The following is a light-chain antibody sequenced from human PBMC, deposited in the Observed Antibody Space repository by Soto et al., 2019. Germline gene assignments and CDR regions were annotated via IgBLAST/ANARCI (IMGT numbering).Light chain of an antibody. Sequence: QSALTQPASVSGSPGQSITISCAGSSSDVGGHNYVSWYQQHPGKAPKLLIYEVTNRPSGVSNRFSGSKSGNTASLTISGLQAEDEADYYCSSYRSTSYVFGTGTQVTVL. V-gene: IGLV2-14*01. J-gene: IGLJ1*01. CDR2: EVT. CDR3: SSYRSTSYV. CDR1: SSDVGGHNY.